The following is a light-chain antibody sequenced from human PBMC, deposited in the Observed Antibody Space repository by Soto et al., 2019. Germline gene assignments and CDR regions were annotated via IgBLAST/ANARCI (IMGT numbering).Light chain of an antibody. CDR2: SAS. CDR3: QQYASYSFT. J-gene: IGKJ4*01. CDR1: RSGSSSC. V-gene: IGKV3-20*01. Sequence: EIYLPPTSRILSLSTGRTLTLPCRRSRSGSSSCLAWYQQKPGQAPKLLIYSASSWATGVPARFSGSGSGTDFTLTISRLQPDDFAGYYCQQYASYSFTFGEGTKVDIK.